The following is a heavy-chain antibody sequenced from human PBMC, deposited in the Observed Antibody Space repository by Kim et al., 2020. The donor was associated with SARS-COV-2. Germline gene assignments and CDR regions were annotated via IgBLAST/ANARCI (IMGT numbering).Heavy chain of an antibody. D-gene: IGHD2-2*02. V-gene: IGHV4-59*08. CDR1: GGSVSRYY. CDR3: ARHAVPGTITQFDY. J-gene: IGHJ4*02. CDR2: MFYSA. Sequence: SETLSLTCTVSGGSVSRYYWSWIRQPPGKGLEWIGYMFYSANYNPSLMSRVTISLDTSKNQFSLKLTSVTAADTAVYYCARHAVPGTITQFDYWGQGSLVTVSS.